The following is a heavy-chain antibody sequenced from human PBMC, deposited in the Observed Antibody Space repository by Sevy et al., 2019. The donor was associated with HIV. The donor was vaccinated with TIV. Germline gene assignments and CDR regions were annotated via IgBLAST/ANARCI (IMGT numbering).Heavy chain of an antibody. CDR2: FSFGCGKI. V-gene: IGHV3-23*01. D-gene: IGHD2-2*01. J-gene: IGHJ4*02. CDR3: ARVGCSKPHDY. Sequence: GGSLRLSCAASGFTFSNYAMSWVRQAPGKGLEWVSTFSFGCGKINYADSVKGRFTNSRDNSKNTLYLQMNSLRAEDTALYYCARVGCSKPHDYWGQGTLVTVSS. CDR1: GFTFSNYA.